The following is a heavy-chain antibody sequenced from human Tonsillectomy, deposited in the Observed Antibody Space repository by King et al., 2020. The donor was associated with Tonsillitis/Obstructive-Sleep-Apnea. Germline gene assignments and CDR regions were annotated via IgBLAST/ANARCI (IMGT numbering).Heavy chain of an antibody. J-gene: IGHJ6*03. CDR3: ARVVRALPDGGYSCYDTPNYYYYYMDV. Sequence: VQLQESGPGLVKPSETLSLTCTVSAGSISSYYWSWIRQPPGKGLEWIGYIYYSGSTNYNPSLKSRVTISVDTSKNQFSLKLSSVTAADTAVYYCARVVRALPDGGYSCYDTPNYYYYYMDVWGKGTTVTVSS. CDR2: IYYSGST. CDR1: AGSISSYY. V-gene: IGHV4-59*01. D-gene: IGHD5-12*01.